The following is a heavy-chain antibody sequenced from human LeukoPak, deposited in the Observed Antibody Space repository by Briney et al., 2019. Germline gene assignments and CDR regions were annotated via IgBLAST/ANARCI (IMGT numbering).Heavy chain of an antibody. D-gene: IGHD3-16*02. CDR1: GFTFSNYG. CDR3: TKGISTEDYRFFF. J-gene: IGHJ4*02. Sequence: AGGSLRLSCTTSGFTFSNYGIHWVRQAPAKGLEWVSFIQSDESDKHYADSVKGRFTIARDNSKNSLYLQMNSLRPEDTAVYYCTKGISTEDYRFFFWGQGALVTVSS. CDR2: IQSDESDK. V-gene: IGHV3-30*02.